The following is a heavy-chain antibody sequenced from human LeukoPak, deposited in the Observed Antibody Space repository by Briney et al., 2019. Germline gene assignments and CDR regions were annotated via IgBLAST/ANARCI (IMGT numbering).Heavy chain of an antibody. J-gene: IGHJ2*01. D-gene: IGHD6-13*01. CDR3: ARDLHSSSWSYYGARGWYFDL. CDR2: ISGGAGST. CDR1: AITFSTYA. V-gene: IGHV3-23*01. Sequence: GGSLRLSCAASAITFSTYAMSWVRQAPGKGLECVSVISGGAGSTYYADSVKGRFTISRDNSKNTLYLQMNSLRAEDTAVYYCARDLHSSSWSYYGARGWYFDLWGRGTLVTVSS.